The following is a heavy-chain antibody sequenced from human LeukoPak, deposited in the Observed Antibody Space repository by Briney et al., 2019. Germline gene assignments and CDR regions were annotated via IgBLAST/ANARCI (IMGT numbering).Heavy chain of an antibody. CDR2: IYYSGST. CDR3: ARVSGGGSSWLNDAFDI. J-gene: IGHJ3*02. Sequence: SETLSLTCTVSGGSISISSYYWGWIRQPPGKGLEWIGSIYYSGSTYYNPSLKSRVTISVDKSKNQFSLKLSSVTAADTAVYYCARVSGGGSSWLNDAFDIWGQGTMVTVSS. CDR1: GGSISISSYY. D-gene: IGHD6-13*01. V-gene: IGHV4-39*07.